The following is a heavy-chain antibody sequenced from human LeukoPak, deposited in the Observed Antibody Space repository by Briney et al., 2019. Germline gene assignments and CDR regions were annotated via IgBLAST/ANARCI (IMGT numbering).Heavy chain of an antibody. CDR2: ISDSGGST. D-gene: IGHD2-15*01. Sequence: PGGSLRLSCAASGFTFSSYCMSWVRQAPGKGLEWVSAISDSGGSTNYADSVKGRFTISRDNSKNTLYLQMGSLRAEDMAVYYCARGDQGYCSGGSCYFAYYYYMDVWGKGTTVTVSS. J-gene: IGHJ6*03. V-gene: IGHV3-23*01. CDR1: GFTFSSYC. CDR3: ARGDQGYCSGGSCYFAYYYYMDV.